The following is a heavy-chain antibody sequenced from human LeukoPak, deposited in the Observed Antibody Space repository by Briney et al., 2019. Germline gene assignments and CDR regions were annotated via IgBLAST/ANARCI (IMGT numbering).Heavy chain of an antibody. D-gene: IGHD4-23*01. CDR1: GGSISSYY. Sequence: KTSETLSLTCTVSGGSISSYYWSWIRQPPGKGLEWIGSIYYSGGTYYNPALKSRVTISVDTSKNQFSLTLSSVTAADTAVYYCAREGPGDGGNIRSPQKVDYWGQGTLVTVSS. CDR3: AREGPGDGGNIRSPQKVDY. CDR2: IYYSGGT. J-gene: IGHJ4*02. V-gene: IGHV4-59*12.